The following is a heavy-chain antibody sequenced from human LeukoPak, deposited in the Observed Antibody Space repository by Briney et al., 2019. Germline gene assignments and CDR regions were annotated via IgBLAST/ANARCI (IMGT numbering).Heavy chain of an antibody. CDR3: ARVRNGGYCSSTSYEFDY. CDR2: IYSCGST. CDR1: GFTVSSNY. Sequence: PGGSLRLSCAASGFTVSSNYMSWVRQAPGKGLEWVSVIYSCGSTYYADSVKGRFTISRDNSKNTLYLQINSLRAEDTAVYYFARVRNGGYCSSTSYEFDYWGQGTLVTVSS. D-gene: IGHD2-2*01. J-gene: IGHJ4*02. V-gene: IGHV3-66*03.